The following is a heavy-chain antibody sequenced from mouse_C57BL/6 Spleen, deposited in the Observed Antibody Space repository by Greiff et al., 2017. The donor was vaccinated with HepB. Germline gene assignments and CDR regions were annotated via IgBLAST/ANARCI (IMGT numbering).Heavy chain of an antibody. D-gene: IGHD2-5*01. CDR1: GFSLTSYG. J-gene: IGHJ4*01. Sequence: VQRVESGPGLVQPSQSLSITCTVSGFSLTSYGVHWVRQSPGKGLEWLGVIWSGGSTDYNAAFISRLSISKDNSKSQVFFKMNSLQADDTAIYYCASNSNYGAMDYWGQGTSVTVSS. CDR2: IWSGGST. V-gene: IGHV2-2*01. CDR3: ASNSNYGAMDY.